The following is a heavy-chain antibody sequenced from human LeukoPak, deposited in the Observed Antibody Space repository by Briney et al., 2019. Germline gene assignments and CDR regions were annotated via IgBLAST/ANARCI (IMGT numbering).Heavy chain of an antibody. D-gene: IGHD3-10*01. J-gene: IGHJ6*02. Sequence: SVKVSCKASGGTFSSYAISWVRQAPGQGLEWMGRIIPILGIANYAQKFQGRVTITADKSTSTAYMELSSLRSEDTAVYYCAAAVRGVIPYPYYYYGMDVWGQGTTVTVSS. CDR2: IIPILGIA. CDR1: GGTFSSYA. V-gene: IGHV1-69*04. CDR3: AAAVRGVIPYPYYYYGMDV.